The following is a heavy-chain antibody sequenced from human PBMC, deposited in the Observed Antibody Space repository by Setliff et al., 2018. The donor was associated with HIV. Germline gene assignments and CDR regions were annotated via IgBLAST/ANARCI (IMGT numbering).Heavy chain of an antibody. D-gene: IGHD6-13*01. CDR1: GGSISSGSYS. V-gene: IGHV4-61*02. J-gene: IGHJ5*02. Sequence: PSETLSLTCTVSGGSISSGSYSWTWIRQPAGKGLEWIGRIYTSGSIHYNPSLKSRVTISVDTSKNQFSLKVSSVNAPDTAVYFCAREDGEYTSSPRWFDPWGQGTQVTVSS. CDR3: AREDGEYTSSPRWFDP. CDR2: IYTSGSI.